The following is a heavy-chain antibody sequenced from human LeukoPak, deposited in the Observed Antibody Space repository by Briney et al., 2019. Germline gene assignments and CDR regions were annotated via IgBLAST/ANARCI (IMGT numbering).Heavy chain of an antibody. Sequence: SETLSLTCTVSGASISNFYWSWIRQPPGKGLEWIGYIHNSGSTNYNPSLKSRVTISVDTSKNQFSLKLSSVTAADTAVYYCASYRIYYYYGMDVWGQGTTVTVSS. CDR1: GASISNFY. CDR3: ASYRIYYYYGMDV. J-gene: IGHJ6*02. D-gene: IGHD1-14*01. V-gene: IGHV4-59*12. CDR2: IHNSGST.